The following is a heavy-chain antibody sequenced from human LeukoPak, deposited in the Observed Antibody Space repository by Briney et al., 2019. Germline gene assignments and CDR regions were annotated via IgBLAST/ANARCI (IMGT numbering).Heavy chain of an antibody. Sequence: GGSLRLSCAASGFTFNNYWMSWVRQAPGKGLEWVANIKEEGSEKNYVDSVKGRFTISRDNAKNSLYLQMNSLRAEDTALYYCAKDIYHGYGDYPVMGYWGQGTLVTVSS. D-gene: IGHD4-17*01. V-gene: IGHV3-7*03. CDR1: GFTFNNYW. CDR2: IKEEGSEK. J-gene: IGHJ4*02. CDR3: AKDIYHGYGDYPVMGY.